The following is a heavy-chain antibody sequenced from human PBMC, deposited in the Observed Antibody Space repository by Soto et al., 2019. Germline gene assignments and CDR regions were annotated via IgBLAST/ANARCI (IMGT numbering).Heavy chain of an antibody. D-gene: IGHD2-15*01. Sequence: EVQLFESGGALVQPGGSLRLSCAVSGFTFSTYVMYWVRQAPGKGLECVSSINGGGTTYYSDFVRGRFTISRDISKNTLYLGMQSLRADATAVYYCAKHRRGVNCSAGTCNTADYWDQRTLVTVSS. J-gene: IGHJ4*02. CDR1: GFTFSTYV. V-gene: IGHV3-23*01. CDR2: INGGGTT. CDR3: AKHRRGVNCSAGTCNTADY.